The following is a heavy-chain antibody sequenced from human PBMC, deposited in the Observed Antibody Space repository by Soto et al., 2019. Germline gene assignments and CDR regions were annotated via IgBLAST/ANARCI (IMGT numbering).Heavy chain of an antibody. D-gene: IGHD5-12*01. J-gene: IGHJ4*02. CDR1: GDSISSYC. CDR3: ARGVATIGS. V-gene: IGHV4-59*01. Sequence: SETLCLTCSVSGDSISSYCLRWIRQPPGKGLEWIGYIYYSGSTNYNPAFKSRVTISVDSPKNQFSLKLTSVTAADTAEYYCARGVATIGSWGQGTLVTVSS. CDR2: IYYSGST.